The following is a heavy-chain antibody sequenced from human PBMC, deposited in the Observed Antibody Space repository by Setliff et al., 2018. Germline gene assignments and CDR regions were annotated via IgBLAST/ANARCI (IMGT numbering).Heavy chain of an antibody. CDR2: ISAHTGNT. D-gene: IGHD2-15*01. CDR3: SRLVRYCTRTSCQRLSGGEF. CDR1: GYMFKSYG. Sequence: ASVKVSCKASGYMFKSYGITWVRQAPGQGLEWMGWISAHTGNTYYTLKLHGRVTLTTDTSTSTAYMELTSLGSDDTAVYYCSRLVRYCTRTSCQRLSGGEFWGQGTLVTVSS. V-gene: IGHV1-18*01. J-gene: IGHJ4*02.